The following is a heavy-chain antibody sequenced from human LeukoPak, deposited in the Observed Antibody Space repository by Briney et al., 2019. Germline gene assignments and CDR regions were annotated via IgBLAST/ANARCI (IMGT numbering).Heavy chain of an antibody. Sequence: PGGSLRLSCAASGFTFSDYTMHWVRQAPGKGLEWVAVMSYDGSDKFYADSVKGRFTISRDNSKTTLYVQMNSLRAEDTAVYYCARRGRDGYNFVLWGQGTLVTVSS. CDR1: GFTFSDYT. V-gene: IGHV3-30-3*01. CDR3: ARRGRDGYNFVL. J-gene: IGHJ4*02. D-gene: IGHD5-24*01. CDR2: MSYDGSDK.